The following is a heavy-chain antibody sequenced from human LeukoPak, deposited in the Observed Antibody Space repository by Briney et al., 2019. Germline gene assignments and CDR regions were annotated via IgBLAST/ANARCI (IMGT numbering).Heavy chain of an antibody. CDR1: GGSFSGYY. D-gene: IGHD1-26*01. CDR3: ARGQLPRDYYYMDV. Sequence: PSETLSLTCAVYGGSFSGYYWSWIRQPPGKGLEWIGEINHSGSTNYDPSLKSRVTISVDTSKNQFSLKLSSVTAADTAVYYCARGQLPRDYYYMDVWGKGTTVTVSS. J-gene: IGHJ6*03. V-gene: IGHV4-34*01. CDR2: INHSGST.